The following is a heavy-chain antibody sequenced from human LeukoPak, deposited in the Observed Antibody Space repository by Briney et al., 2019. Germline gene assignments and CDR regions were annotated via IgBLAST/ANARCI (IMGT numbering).Heavy chain of an antibody. J-gene: IGHJ5*02. V-gene: IGHV4-34*01. CDR1: GGSFSDYY. CDR3: ATSSSWHEYNWFDP. Sequence: SETLSLTCAVYGGSFSDYYWSWIRQPPGKGLEWIGEINHSGSTNYNPSLKSRVTISVDTSKNQFSLKLSSVTAADTAVYYCATSSSWHEYNWFDPWGQGTLVTVSS. CDR2: INHSGST. D-gene: IGHD6-13*01.